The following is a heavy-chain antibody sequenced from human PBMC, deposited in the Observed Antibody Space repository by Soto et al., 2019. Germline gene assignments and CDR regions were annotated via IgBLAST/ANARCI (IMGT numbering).Heavy chain of an antibody. CDR2: ISSSGTYT. J-gene: IGHJ6*02. CDR3: ARGGRASGYDFYYYAMDV. V-gene: IGHV3-21*01. Sequence: GGSLRLSCAASGFTFNTYSMNWVRQAPGKGLEWVSSISSSGTYTYYSDSLKGRITISRDNANNSLYLQMNSLTAEDTAIYFCARGGRASGYDFYYYAMDVWGQGTKVTVSS. D-gene: IGHD5-12*01. CDR1: GFTFNTYS.